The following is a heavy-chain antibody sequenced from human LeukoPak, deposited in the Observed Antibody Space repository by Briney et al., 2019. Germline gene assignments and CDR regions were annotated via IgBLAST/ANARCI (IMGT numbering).Heavy chain of an antibody. V-gene: IGHV3-53*01. J-gene: IGHJ3*02. Sequence: PGGSLRLSCAASGFTVSSNYMSWVRQAPGKGLEWVSVIYSGGSTYYADSVKGRFTISRDNSKNTLYLQMNSLRAEDTAVYYCARDRWGHYYDSSGYYRGSAFDIWGQGTMVTVSS. D-gene: IGHD3-22*01. CDR3: ARDRWGHYYDSSGYYRGSAFDI. CDR1: GFTVSSNY. CDR2: IYSGGST.